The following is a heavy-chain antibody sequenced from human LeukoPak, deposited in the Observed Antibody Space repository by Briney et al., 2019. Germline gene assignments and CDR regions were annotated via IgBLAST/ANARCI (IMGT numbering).Heavy chain of an antibody. Sequence: AGGSLRLSCAASGFTFSSYGMHWVRLAPGKGLEWVAVISFDTNNKYYADSVKGRFTISRDNSRNTLFLQMNSLRTEDTAVYFCAKARTYYDSSGGYYFDYWGQGTQVTVSS. V-gene: IGHV3-30*18. CDR2: ISFDTNNK. J-gene: IGHJ4*02. CDR1: GFTFSSYG. D-gene: IGHD3-22*01. CDR3: AKARTYYDSSGGYYFDY.